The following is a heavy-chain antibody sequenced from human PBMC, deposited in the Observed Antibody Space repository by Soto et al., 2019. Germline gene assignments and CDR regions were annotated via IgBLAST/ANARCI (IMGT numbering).Heavy chain of an antibody. J-gene: IGHJ6*02. V-gene: IGHV3-30*14. CDR3: ANEVDVAFSSLQYGMDV. D-gene: IGHD5-12*01. CDR2: ISYDGTYK. CDR1: GFTFNNFA. Sequence: PVGSLRLSCAASGFTFNNFAMHWVRQAPGKGLEWVAFISYDGTYKYYADSVRGRFTVYRDNSKSTLFLQMNSLKFEDTAVYVCANEVDVAFSSLQYGMDVCGQRTTVTVSS.